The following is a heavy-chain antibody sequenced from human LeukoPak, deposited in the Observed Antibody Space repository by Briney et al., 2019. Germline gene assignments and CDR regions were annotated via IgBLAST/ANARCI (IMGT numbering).Heavy chain of an antibody. CDR2: TIPIFGTA. CDR3: ASYYYDSSGYYSIDY. Sequence: SVKVSCKASGGTFSSYAISWVRQAPGQGLEWMGRTIPIFGTANYAQKFQGRVTITTDESTSTAYMELSSLRSEDTAVYYCASYYYDSSGYYSIDYWGQGTLVTVSS. J-gene: IGHJ4*02. V-gene: IGHV1-69*05. D-gene: IGHD3-22*01. CDR1: GGTFSSYA.